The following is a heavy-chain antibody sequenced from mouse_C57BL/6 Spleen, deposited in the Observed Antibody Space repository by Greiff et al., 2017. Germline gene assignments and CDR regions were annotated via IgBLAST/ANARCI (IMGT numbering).Heavy chain of an antibody. Sequence: EVQVVESGGGLVKPGGSLKLSCAASGFTFSDYGMHWVRQAPVKGLEWVAYISSGSSTTYYADTVKGRFTISRDNAKNTLFLQMTSLRSEDTAMYYCESPFYYDWMDYWGQGTSVTVSS. D-gene: IGHD2-4*01. J-gene: IGHJ4*01. CDR1: GFTFSDYG. CDR2: ISSGSSTT. V-gene: IGHV5-17*01. CDR3: ESPFYYDWMDY.